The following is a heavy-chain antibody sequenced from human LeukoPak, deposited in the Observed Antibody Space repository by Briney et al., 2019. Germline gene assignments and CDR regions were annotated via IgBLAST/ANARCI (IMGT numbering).Heavy chain of an antibody. Sequence: SGPTLVKPTHPLTPTSTFSGFSLSTSGVGGGWSRQPPGKVLEWLAPIYWNDDKRYSPSLKSRLTITKDTSKNQVVLTMTNMDPVDTATYYCALAYYYDSSGYYCAAFDIWGQGTMVTVSS. CDR3: ALAYYYDSSGYYCAAFDI. CDR2: IYWNDDK. J-gene: IGHJ3*02. D-gene: IGHD3-22*01. CDR1: GFSLSTSGVG. V-gene: IGHV2-5*01.